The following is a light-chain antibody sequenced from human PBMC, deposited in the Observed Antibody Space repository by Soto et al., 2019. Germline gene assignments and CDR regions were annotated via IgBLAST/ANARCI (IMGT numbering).Light chain of an antibody. CDR2: SND. CDR1: SSNIGSNT. Sequence: QSVLTQAPSASGTPGQRVTISCCGSSSNIGSNTVTWYQQVPGTAPKLLIYSNDQRPSGVPDRFSGSKSGTSASLAIAGLQSEDEADYYCAAWDDSLNGWVFGGGTKVTVL. CDR3: AAWDDSLNGWV. J-gene: IGLJ3*02. V-gene: IGLV1-44*01.